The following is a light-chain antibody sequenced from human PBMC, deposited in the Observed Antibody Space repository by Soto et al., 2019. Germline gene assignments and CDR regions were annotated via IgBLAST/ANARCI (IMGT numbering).Light chain of an antibody. J-gene: IGKJ1*01. CDR1: QTIGSW. V-gene: IGKV1-5*01. CDR2: DAS. CDR3: QQYNSYSEA. Sequence: DIQMTQTPSTLSASVGDRVTVTCRTSQTIGSWLAWYQQKPGRAPKLLIFDASSLESGVPSRFSGNGSGTEFALTISSLQPDDFASYYCQQYNSYSEAVGQVTELDSK.